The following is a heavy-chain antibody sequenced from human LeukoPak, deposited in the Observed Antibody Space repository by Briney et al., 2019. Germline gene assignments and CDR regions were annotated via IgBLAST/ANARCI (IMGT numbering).Heavy chain of an antibody. V-gene: IGHV4-39*01. Sequence: SETMSLTCTVSGGSIYSSSFYWGWIRQSPGKGLEWIGSIYYSGSTYYNPSLKSRVTISVDTSKNQLSLKLSSVTAADTAVYYCARRAYCSTTSCYYEDNYGMDVWGQETTVTVSS. CDR2: IYYSGST. CDR3: ARRAYCSTTSCYYEDNYGMDV. CDR1: GGSIYSSSFY. D-gene: IGHD2-2*01. J-gene: IGHJ6*02.